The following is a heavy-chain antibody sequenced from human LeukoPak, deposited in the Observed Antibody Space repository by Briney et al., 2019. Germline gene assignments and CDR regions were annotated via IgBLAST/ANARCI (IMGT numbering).Heavy chain of an antibody. CDR2: INPSGGST. J-gene: IGHJ5*02. Sequence: ASVKVSCKASGYTFTSYYMHWVRQAPGQGLEWMGIINPSGGSTSYAQKFQGRVTMTRDTSTSTVYMELSSLRPEDTAVYYCAREHTAMAPVRWFDPWGQGTLVTVSS. CDR1: GYTFTSYY. CDR3: AREHTAMAPVRWFDP. V-gene: IGHV1-46*01. D-gene: IGHD5-18*01.